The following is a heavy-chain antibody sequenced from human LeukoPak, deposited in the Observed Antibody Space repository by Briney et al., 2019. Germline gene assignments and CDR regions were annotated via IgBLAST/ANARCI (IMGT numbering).Heavy chain of an antibody. V-gene: IGHV3-64*01. J-gene: IGHJ4*02. CDR2: ISSNGGST. Sequence: GGSLRLSCAASGFTFSSYAMHWVRQAPGKGLEYVSAISSNGGSTYYANSVKGRFTISRDNSKNTLYLQMNSLRAEDTAVYYCAKDLGRSIAAAPRAYFDYWGQGTLVTVSS. CDR1: GFTFSSYA. D-gene: IGHD6-13*01. CDR3: AKDLGRSIAAAPRAYFDY.